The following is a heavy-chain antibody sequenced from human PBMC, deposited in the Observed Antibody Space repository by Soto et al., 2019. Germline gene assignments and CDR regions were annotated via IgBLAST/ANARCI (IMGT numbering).Heavy chain of an antibody. Sequence: GGSLRLSCAASGFIFSDFHMTWIRQAPGKGLELVAYISSRGDTIYYADSVRGRITISRDNDKDSLFLQMSSLRVEDTAVYYFAREEGIRDILTGYYSPVIAFDIWGQETMVTVSS. J-gene: IGHJ3*02. CDR3: AREEGIRDILTGYYSPVIAFDI. CDR1: GFIFSDFH. V-gene: IGHV3-11*01. CDR2: ISSRGDTI. D-gene: IGHD3-9*01.